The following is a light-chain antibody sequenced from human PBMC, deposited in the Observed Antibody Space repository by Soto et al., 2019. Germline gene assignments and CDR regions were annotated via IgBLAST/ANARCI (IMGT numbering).Light chain of an antibody. Sequence: EIVMTQSPATLSVSPGERATLSCRASQSVSSNLAWYQKKPGQAPRLLIYGASTRATGIPARFSGSGSGTEFTLTISSLQSEDFAVYYCQQYNNWPTWTFGQGTKV. V-gene: IGKV3D-15*01. J-gene: IGKJ1*01. CDR2: GAS. CDR3: QQYNNWPTWT. CDR1: QSVSSN.